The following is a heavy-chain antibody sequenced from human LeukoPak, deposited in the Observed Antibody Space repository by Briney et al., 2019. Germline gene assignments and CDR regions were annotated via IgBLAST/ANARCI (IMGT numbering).Heavy chain of an antibody. J-gene: IGHJ5*02. Sequence: SETLSLTCTVSGYSISSGYYWGWIRQPPGKGLEWVGSIYHSGSTYYNPSLKSRVTISVDTSKNQFSLKLSSVTAADPAVYYCAPELGAPPPWGQGTLVTVSS. CDR3: APELGAPPP. D-gene: IGHD1-26*01. CDR1: GYSISSGYY. CDR2: IYHSGST. V-gene: IGHV4-38-2*02.